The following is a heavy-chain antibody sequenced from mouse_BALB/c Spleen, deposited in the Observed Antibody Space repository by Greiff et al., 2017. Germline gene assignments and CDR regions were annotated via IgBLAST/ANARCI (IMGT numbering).Heavy chain of an antibody. J-gene: IGHJ2*01. Sequence: QVQLQQSGAELVKPGASVKLSCKASGYTFTSYWMHWVKQRPGQGLEWIGEINPSNGRTNYNEKFKSKATLTVDKSSSTAYMQLSSLTSEDSAVYYCARGSSWFYFDYWGQGTTLTGSS. CDR2: INPSNGRT. V-gene: IGHV1S81*02. D-gene: IGHD1-1*01. CDR1: GYTFTSYW. CDR3: ARGSSWFYFDY.